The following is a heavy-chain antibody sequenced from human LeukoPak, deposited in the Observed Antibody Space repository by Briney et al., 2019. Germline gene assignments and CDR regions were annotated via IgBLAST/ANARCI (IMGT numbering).Heavy chain of an antibody. CDR1: GVSISSSSYY. CDR3: ASLRSGTGTFDP. CDR2: IYYSGNT. Sequence: SETLSLTCTVSGVSISSSSYYWGWIRPTPGEGLEWIGIIYYSGNTYYNPSLKSRVTISVDTSKNQFSLKLSSVTATDTAVYYCASLRSGTGTFDPWGQGTLVTVSS. J-gene: IGHJ5*02. V-gene: IGHV4-39*01. D-gene: IGHD4-17*01.